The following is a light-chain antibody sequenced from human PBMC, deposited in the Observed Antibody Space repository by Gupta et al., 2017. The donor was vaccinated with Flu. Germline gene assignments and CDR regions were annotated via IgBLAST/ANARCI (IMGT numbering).Light chain of an antibody. CDR2: EVT. J-gene: IGLJ2*01. V-gene: IGLV2-23*02. CDR1: SSDVGTYDH. CDR3: CSYAGPSIHVV. Sequence: QSALTQPASVSGPPGQSITISCIGSSSDVGTYDHVSWYQQYPGKAPKLMIHEVTKRPSGVSDRFSGSKSGNTASLTLSGLQAEDEADYYCCSYAGPSIHVVFGGGTKLTVL.